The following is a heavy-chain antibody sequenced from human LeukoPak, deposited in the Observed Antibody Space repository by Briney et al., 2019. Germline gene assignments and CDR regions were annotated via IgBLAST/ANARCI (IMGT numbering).Heavy chain of an antibody. D-gene: IGHD1-14*01. J-gene: IGHJ4*02. CDR1: GFTFSGYS. Sequence: GGSLRLSCGASGFTFSGYSMNWVRQAPGKGLEWVSSITSSGSSTYYADSVKGRFTISRDNAKNSLYLQMSSLTAGDTAVYFCARDSALHRVPLDYWGQGTLVTVSS. CDR2: ITSSGSST. CDR3: ARDSALHRVPLDY. V-gene: IGHV3-21*01.